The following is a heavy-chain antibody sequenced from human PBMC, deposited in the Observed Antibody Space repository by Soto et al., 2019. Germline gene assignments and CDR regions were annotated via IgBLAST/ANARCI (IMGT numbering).Heavy chain of an antibody. J-gene: IGHJ6*02. CDR1: GFSLSTSGMC. Sequence: GSGPTLVNPTQTLTLTCTFSGFSLSTSGMCVSWIRQPPGKALEWLARIDWDDDKYYSTSLKTRLTISKDTSKNQVVLTMTNMDPVDTATYYCARVGLFGAHYYYGMEVWGQGTTVTVSS. V-gene: IGHV2-70*11. D-gene: IGHD3-10*01. CDR2: IDWDDDK. CDR3: ARVGLFGAHYYYGMEV.